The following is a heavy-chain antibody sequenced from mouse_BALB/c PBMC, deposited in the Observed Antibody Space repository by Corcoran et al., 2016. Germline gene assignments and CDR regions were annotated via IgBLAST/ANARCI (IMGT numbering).Heavy chain of an antibody. J-gene: IGHJ4*01. CDR2: INPYNDGT. CDR1: GYTFTSYV. V-gene: IGHV1S136*01. Sequence: EVQLQQSGTELVKPGASVKMSCKASGYTFTSYVMHWVKQKPGQGLAWIGYINPYNDGTKYNEKFKGKATLTSDKSSSTAYMELSSLTSEDSAVYYCAREGFHYAMDYCGQGTSVTVSS. CDR3: AREGFHYAMDY.